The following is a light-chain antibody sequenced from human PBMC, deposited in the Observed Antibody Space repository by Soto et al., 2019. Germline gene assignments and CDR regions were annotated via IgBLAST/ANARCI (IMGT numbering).Light chain of an antibody. V-gene: IGLV1-40*01. CDR3: QSYDSSLRGGV. Sequence: QSVLTQPPSVSGAPGQRVTISCTGSSSNIGAGYDVHWYQQLPGTAPKLLIYGTSNRPSGVPDRFSGSKSGTSASLAITGLQAEDEADYYCQSYDSSLRGGVFGGGTKLTVL. CDR2: GTS. J-gene: IGLJ2*01. CDR1: SSNIGAGYD.